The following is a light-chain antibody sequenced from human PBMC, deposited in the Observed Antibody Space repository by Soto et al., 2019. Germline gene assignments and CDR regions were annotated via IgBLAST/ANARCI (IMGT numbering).Light chain of an antibody. V-gene: IGLV2-14*03. CDR1: SHDIGNGYDS. J-gene: IGLJ1*01. Sequence: QSVLTQPASVSGSPGQSITISCTGTSHDIGNGYDSVSWYQQHPGKAPKLIIYDVVNRPSGVSSRFSGSKSGNTASLTISGLQAEGEADYYCCSYTTNIAPYVFGIGTKLTVL. CDR2: DVV. CDR3: CSYTTNIAPYV.